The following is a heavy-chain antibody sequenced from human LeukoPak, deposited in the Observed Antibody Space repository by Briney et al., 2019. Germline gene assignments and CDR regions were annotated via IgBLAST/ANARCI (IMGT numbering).Heavy chain of an antibody. J-gene: IGHJ4*02. CDR3: ARVGAPLYGSGSYW. CDR1: GGSISSSNW. D-gene: IGHD3-10*01. Sequence: PSETLSLTCAVSGGSISSSNWWSWVRQPPGKGLEWIGEIYHSGSTNYNPSLKSRVTISVDKSKNQFSLKLSSVTAADTAVYYCARVGAPLYGSGSYWWGQGTLVTVSS. V-gene: IGHV4-4*02. CDR2: IYHSGST.